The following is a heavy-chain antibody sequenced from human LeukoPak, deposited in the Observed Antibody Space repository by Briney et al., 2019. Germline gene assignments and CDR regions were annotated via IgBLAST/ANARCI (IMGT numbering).Heavy chain of an antibody. CDR1: GFTFNRYW. Sequence: GGSLRLSCAASGFTFNRYWMHWVRQVPGKEVVWVSHSHNDGSSVSYADSVKGRFTVSRDNAKNTLYLQMNRLRPEDTAVYYCVRHNYGYDYWGQGTLVTVSS. V-gene: IGHV3-74*01. J-gene: IGHJ4*02. CDR3: VRHNYGYDY. CDR2: SHNDGSSV. D-gene: IGHD3-10*01.